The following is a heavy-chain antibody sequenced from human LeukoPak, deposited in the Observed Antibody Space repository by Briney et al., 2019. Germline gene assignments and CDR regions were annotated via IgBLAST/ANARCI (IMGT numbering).Heavy chain of an antibody. V-gene: IGHV3-30*18. CDR2: ISYDGSNK. CDR1: GFTFSSYG. J-gene: IGHJ4*02. Sequence: GGSLRLSCAASGFTFSSYGMHWVRQAPGKGLEWVAVISYDGSNKYYADSVKGRFTISRDNSKNTLYLQMNSLRAEDTAAYYCAKAYTDWGQGTLVTVSS. D-gene: IGHD2-2*02. CDR3: AKAYTD.